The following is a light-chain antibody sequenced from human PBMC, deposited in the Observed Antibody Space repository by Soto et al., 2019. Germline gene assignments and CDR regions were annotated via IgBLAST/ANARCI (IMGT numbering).Light chain of an antibody. CDR1: QSIRDW. CDR3: QQYNSYSWT. Sequence: DIPMTQSPSTLSADVGDRVTITCRASQSIRDWLAWYQHKPGKAPKILIYDAFSLESGVPSRFSGSGSGTEFTLTISSLQPDDFATYYCQQYNSYSWTFGQGTRVEIK. V-gene: IGKV1-5*01. J-gene: IGKJ1*01. CDR2: DAF.